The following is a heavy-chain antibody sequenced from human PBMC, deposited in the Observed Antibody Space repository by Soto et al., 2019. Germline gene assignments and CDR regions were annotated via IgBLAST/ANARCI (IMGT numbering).Heavy chain of an antibody. CDR3: ARKDDILTGYYSF. Sequence: ASVKVSCKAFGYFFPSHDISWVRQAPGQGHEWMGWISGDSGKTDYAQKFQDRVIMTRDTAATTAYMEMRSLRPDDTAVYLCARKDDILTGYYSFRDQGTLVTVSS. CDR2: ISGDSGKT. J-gene: IGHJ1*01. CDR1: GYFFPSHD. V-gene: IGHV1-18*01. D-gene: IGHD3-9*01.